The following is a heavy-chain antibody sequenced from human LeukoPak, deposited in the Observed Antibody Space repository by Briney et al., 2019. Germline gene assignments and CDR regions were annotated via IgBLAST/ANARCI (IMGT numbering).Heavy chain of an antibody. CDR1: GFTFSNAW. CDR2: IKSKADGGTT. V-gene: IGHV3-15*01. J-gene: IGHJ4*02. D-gene: IGHD2-2*01. Sequence: GGSLRLSCAASGFTFSNAWMSWVRQAPGKGLEWVGRIKSKADGGTTDYAAPVKGRSTISRDDSKNTLYLQMNSLKTEDTAVYYCTADGIVVIPTAMSSDYWGQGTLVTVSS. CDR3: TADGIVVIPTAMSSDY.